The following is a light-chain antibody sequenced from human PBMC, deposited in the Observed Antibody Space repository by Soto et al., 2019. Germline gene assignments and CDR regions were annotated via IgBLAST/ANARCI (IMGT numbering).Light chain of an antibody. J-gene: IGKJ1*01. CDR3: QQYGTSPRWT. V-gene: IGKV3-20*01. CDR1: QNIGTY. CDR2: GAS. Sequence: IVLTQSPGTLSLSPGERATLSCRASQNIGTYLAWYQHKPGQAPSVLIFGASTRANGVPDRFSGSGSGTDFTLTISRLDPADSAVYYCQQYGTSPRWTFGQGTKVDIK.